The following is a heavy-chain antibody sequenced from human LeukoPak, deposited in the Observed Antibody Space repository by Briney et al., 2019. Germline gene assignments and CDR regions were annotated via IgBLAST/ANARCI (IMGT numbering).Heavy chain of an antibody. J-gene: IGHJ4*02. CDR1: GGSISSYY. Sequence: SETLSLTCTVSGGSISSYYWSWIRQPPGKGLEWIGYIYYSGSTHYNPSLKSRAAISVDTSKNHFSLKLSSVTAAGTAVYYCARVLAVAGTPFDYWGQGTLVTVSS. CDR3: ARVLAVAGTPFDY. V-gene: IGHV4-59*01. D-gene: IGHD6-19*01. CDR2: IYYSGST.